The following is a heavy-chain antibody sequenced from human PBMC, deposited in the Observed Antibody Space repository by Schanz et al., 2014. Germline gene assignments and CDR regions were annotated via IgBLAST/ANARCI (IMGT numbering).Heavy chain of an antibody. J-gene: IGHJ4*02. V-gene: IGHV3-33*01. CDR3: VRGTDWNLHY. CDR2: MSYDGSIK. D-gene: IGHD1-1*01. CDR1: GFTFSSYG. Sequence: QVQLVESGGGVVQPGRSLRLSCAASGFTFSSYGMHWVRQAPGKGLEWVAAMSYDGSIKYYADSVKGRFTMSRDNSKNTLYLQMNSLRAGDTAVYYCVRGTDWNLHYWGQGALVTVSS.